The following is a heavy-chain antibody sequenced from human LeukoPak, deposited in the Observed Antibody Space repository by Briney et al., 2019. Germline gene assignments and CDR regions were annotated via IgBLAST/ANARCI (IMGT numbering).Heavy chain of an antibody. V-gene: IGHV4-59*12. J-gene: IGHJ5*02. CDR2: IYYSGST. CDR3: ARDSARSSWYWFDP. D-gene: IGHD6-13*01. Sequence: TSETLSLTCTVSGGSISSYYWSWIRQPPGKGLEWIGYIYYSGSTYYNPSLKSRVTISVDTSKNQFSLKLSSVTAADTAVYYCARDSARSSWYWFDPWGQGTLVTVSS. CDR1: GGSISSYY.